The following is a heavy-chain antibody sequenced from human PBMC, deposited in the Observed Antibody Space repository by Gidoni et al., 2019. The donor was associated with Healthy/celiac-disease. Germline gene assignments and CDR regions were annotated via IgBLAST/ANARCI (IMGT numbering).Heavy chain of an antibody. CDR2: INPNSGGT. Sequence: QVQLVQSGAEVKKPGASVKVSCTVSGYTFIGYYMHWVRQAPGQGLESMGWINPNSGGTNDAQKFQGWVTMTRDTSISTAYMELSRLRSDDTAVYYCAREGYDSSGYDFDYWGQGTLVTVSS. CDR1: GYTFIGYY. V-gene: IGHV1-2*04. D-gene: IGHD3-22*01. J-gene: IGHJ4*02. CDR3: AREGYDSSGYDFDY.